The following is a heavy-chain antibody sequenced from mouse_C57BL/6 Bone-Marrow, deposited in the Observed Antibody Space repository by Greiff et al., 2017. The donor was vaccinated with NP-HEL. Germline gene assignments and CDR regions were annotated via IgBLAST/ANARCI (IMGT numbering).Heavy chain of an antibody. J-gene: IGHJ2*01. Sequence: EVKLVESGAELVRPGASVKLSCTASGFNIKDDYMHWVKQRPEQGLEWIGWIDPENGDTEYASKFQGKATITADTSSNTAYLQLSSLTSEDTAVYYCTICDYDGDFDYWGQGTTLTVSS. CDR3: TICDYDGDFDY. CDR1: GFNIKDDY. CDR2: IDPENGDT. D-gene: IGHD2-4*01. V-gene: IGHV14-4*01.